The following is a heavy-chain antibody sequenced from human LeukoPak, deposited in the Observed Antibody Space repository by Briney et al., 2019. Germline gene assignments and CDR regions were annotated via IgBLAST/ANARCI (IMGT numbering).Heavy chain of an antibody. D-gene: IGHD2/OR15-2a*01. CDR3: ARVRVSSYYGMDI. CDR2: INQDESEK. CDR1: GFTFSTYW. V-gene: IGHV3-7*05. Sequence: PGGSLRLSCAASGFTFSTYWMSWVRQALGKGLEWVANINQDESEKYYVDSVKGRFTISRDNAKNSLYLQMNSLRAEDTAVYYCARVRVSSYYGMDIWGQGATVTVSS. J-gene: IGHJ6*02.